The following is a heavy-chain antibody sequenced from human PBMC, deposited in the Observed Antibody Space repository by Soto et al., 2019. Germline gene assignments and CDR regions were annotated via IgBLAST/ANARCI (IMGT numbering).Heavy chain of an antibody. CDR1: GFAFSSYA. CDR3: AKTPLGLVRTPSLDY. CDR2: ISYDGSNR. V-gene: IGHV3-30*18. J-gene: IGHJ4*02. D-gene: IGHD1-26*01. Sequence: QVQLVESGGGVAQPGRSLRLSCAASGFAFSSYAMHWVRQAPGTGLEWLTVISYDGSNRYYADSVRGRFTVSRDNSKDMLFLQMNSLRVADTAMYFCAKTPLGLVRTPSLDYWGQGTLVTVSS.